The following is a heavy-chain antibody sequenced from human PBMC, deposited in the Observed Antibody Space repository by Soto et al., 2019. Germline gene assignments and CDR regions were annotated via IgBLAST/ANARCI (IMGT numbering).Heavy chain of an antibody. CDR1: SFSISSGYY. CDR3: ARHTRNQFDP. CDR2: IYHSGTN. V-gene: IGHV4-38-2*01. J-gene: IGHJ5*02. Sequence: SETLSLTCAVSSFSISSGYYWGWVRQPQGKGMEWIGSIYHSGTNNYSPSLKSRVTISIDPSKNQSSLTLSPVTAADTAVYYCARHTRNQFDPWGQGTLVTVSS.